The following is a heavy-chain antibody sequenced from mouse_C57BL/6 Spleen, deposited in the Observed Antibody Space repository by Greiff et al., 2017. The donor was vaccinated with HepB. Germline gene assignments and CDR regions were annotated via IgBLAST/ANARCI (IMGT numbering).Heavy chain of an antibody. CDR3: ASRRIGYSNMDY. D-gene: IGHD2-5*01. J-gene: IGHJ2*01. V-gene: IGHV1-54*01. Sequence: QVQLQQSGAELVRPGTSVKVSCKASGYAFTNYLIEWVKQRPGQGLEWIGVINPGSGGTNYNEKFKGKATLTADKSSSTAYMQLSSLTSEDSAVYFCASRRIGYSNMDYWGQGTTLTVSS. CDR1: GYAFTNYL. CDR2: INPGSGGT.